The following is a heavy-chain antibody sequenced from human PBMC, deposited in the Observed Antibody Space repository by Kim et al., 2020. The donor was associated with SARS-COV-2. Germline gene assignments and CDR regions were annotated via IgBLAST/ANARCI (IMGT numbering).Heavy chain of an antibody. Sequence: GGSLRLSCAASGFTFDDYAMHWVRQAPGKGLEWVSGISWNSGSIGYADSVKGRFTISRDNAKNSLYLQMNSLRAEDTALYYCAKDIFVGFWSGYRTRDYYYGMDVWGQGTTVTVSS. V-gene: IGHV3-9*01. J-gene: IGHJ6*02. CDR2: ISWNSGSI. CDR1: GFTFDDYA. CDR3: AKDIFVGFWSGYRTRDYYYGMDV. D-gene: IGHD3-3*01.